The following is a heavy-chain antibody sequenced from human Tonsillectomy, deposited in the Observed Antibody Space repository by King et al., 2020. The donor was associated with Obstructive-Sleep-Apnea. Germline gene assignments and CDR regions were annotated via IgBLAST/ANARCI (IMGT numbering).Heavy chain of an antibody. Sequence: VQLVESGGGVVQPGRSLRLSCAASGFTFSSYAMHCVRQAPGKGLEWVAVISYDGSNKYYADSVKGRFTISRDNSKNTLYLQMNSLRAEDTAVYYCASWYYYDSSGYPNPLPFDYWGQGTLVTVSS. CDR1: GFTFSSYA. CDR2: ISYDGSNK. V-gene: IGHV3-30*04. CDR3: ASWYYYDSSGYPNPLPFDY. J-gene: IGHJ4*02. D-gene: IGHD3-22*01.